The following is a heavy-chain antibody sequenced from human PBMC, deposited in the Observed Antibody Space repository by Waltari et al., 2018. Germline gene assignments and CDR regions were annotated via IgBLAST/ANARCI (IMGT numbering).Heavy chain of an antibody. D-gene: IGHD3-10*01. CDR1: GFTFSSYG. Sequence: QVQLVESGGGVVQPGRSLRLSCAASGFTFSSYGMHWVRQAPGKGLVWVAVIWYDGSNKYYADSVKGRFTISRDNSKNTLYLQMNSLRAEDTAMYYCVRYGSGSYYFDYWGQGTLVTVSS. V-gene: IGHV3-33*08. CDR3: VRYGSGSYYFDY. CDR2: IWYDGSNK. J-gene: IGHJ4*02.